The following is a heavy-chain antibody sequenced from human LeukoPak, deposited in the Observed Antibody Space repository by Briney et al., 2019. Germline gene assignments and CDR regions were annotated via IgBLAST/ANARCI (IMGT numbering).Heavy chain of an antibody. D-gene: IGHD2-15*01. CDR2: IYHSGST. CDR3: ARDSLRESATLFNWFDP. V-gene: IGHV4-39*07. J-gene: IGHJ5*02. CDR1: GGSISSSSYY. Sequence: SETLSLTCTVSGGSISSSSYYWGWIRQPPGKGLEWIGSIYHSGSTYYSPSLKSRVTISVDTSKNQFSLKLSSVTAADTAVYYCARDSLRESATLFNWFDPWGQGTLVTVSS.